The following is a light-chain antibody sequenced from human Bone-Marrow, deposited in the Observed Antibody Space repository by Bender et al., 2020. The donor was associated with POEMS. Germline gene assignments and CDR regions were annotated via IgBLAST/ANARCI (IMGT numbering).Light chain of an antibody. J-gene: IGLJ3*02. Sequence: QSVLTQPPSVSGAPGQRVTISCTGSSSNTGSGYDINWYQHLPGTAPKLLIYGYNNRPSGVPDRFSGSKSDNTASLIISGLQADDEADYYCSSYRDLTLRVFGGGTKVIVL. CDR3: SSYRDLTLRV. CDR2: GYN. CDR1: SSNTGSGYD. V-gene: IGLV1-40*01.